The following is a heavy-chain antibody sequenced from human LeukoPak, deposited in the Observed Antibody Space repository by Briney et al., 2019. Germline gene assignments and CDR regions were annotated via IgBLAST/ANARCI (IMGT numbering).Heavy chain of an antibody. J-gene: IGHJ6*03. CDR3: ARGPGAYCSSTSCYTSQTYYYYYYMDV. CDR1: GYTFTGYY. Sequence: GASVKVSCKASGYTFTGYYMHWVRQAPGQGLEWMGWINPNSGGTNYAQKFQGRVTMTRDTSISTAYMELSRLRSDDTAVYYCARGPGAYCSSTSCYTSQTYYYYYYMDVWGKGTTVTISS. V-gene: IGHV1-2*02. CDR2: INPNSGGT. D-gene: IGHD2-2*02.